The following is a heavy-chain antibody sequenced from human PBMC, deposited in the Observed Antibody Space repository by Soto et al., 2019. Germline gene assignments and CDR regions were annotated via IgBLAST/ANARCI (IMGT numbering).Heavy chain of an antibody. D-gene: IGHD1-7*01. Sequence: SETLSLTCAVSGASFTSNDWWTWVRQPPGRGLEWIGEIYRTGSTNYNPSLKSRVTISLDKSENQFSLKVTSLTAADTAVYYCARRDPGTSVDYWGQGTLVTVSS. CDR1: GASFTSNDW. CDR3: ARRDPGTSVDY. CDR2: IYRTGST. J-gene: IGHJ4*02. V-gene: IGHV4-4*02.